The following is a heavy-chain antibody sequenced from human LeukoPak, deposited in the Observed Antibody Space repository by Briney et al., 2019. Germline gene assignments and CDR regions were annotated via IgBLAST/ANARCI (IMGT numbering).Heavy chain of an antibody. D-gene: IGHD2-2*01. CDR1: GFTFSSYA. CDR2: ISYDGSNK. J-gene: IGHJ4*02. V-gene: IGHV3-30-3*01. CDR3: AKDREVVPDYYFDY. Sequence: HPGGSLRLSCAASGFTFSSYAMHWVRQAPGKGLEWVAVISYDGSNKYYADSVKGRFTISRGNSKNTLYLQMNSLRAEDTAVYYCAKDREVVPDYYFDYWGQGTLVTVSS.